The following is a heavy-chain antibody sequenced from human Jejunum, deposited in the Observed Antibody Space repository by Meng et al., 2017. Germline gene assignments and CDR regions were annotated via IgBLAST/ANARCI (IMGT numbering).Heavy chain of an antibody. CDR1: GGSVTSSY. CDR3: ARGGGTVRAYDV. J-gene: IGHJ3*01. V-gene: IGHV4-59*02. Sequence: SETLSLTCTVSGGSVTSSYWNWMRQSPEKGLEWIGYIHHSGDTKKNPSLKSRVSMSVDTSKNQFFLWVSSVITADTAVYYCARGGGTVRAYDVLGQGTLVTVSS. D-gene: IGHD1-1*01. CDR2: IHHSGDT.